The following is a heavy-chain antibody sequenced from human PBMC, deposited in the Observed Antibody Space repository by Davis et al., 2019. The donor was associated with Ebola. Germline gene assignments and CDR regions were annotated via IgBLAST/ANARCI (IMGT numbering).Heavy chain of an antibody. V-gene: IGHV1-18*01. CDR1: GYTFTSYG. CDR2: ISAYNGNT. D-gene: IGHD3-10*01. Sequence: AASVKVSCKASGYTFTSYGISWVRQAPGQGLEWVGWISAYNGNTNYAQKLQGRVTMTTDTSTSTAYMELRSLKSDDTAVYYCARGITMVRGVTWFDPWGQGTLVTVSS. J-gene: IGHJ5*02. CDR3: ARGITMVRGVTWFDP.